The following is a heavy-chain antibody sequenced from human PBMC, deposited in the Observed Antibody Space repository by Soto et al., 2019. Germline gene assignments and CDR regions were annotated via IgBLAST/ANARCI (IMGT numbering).Heavy chain of an antibody. CDR2: IYYSGST. Sequence: SETLSLICTVSGGSISSYYWSWIRQPPGKGLEWIGYIYYSGSTNYNPSLKSRVTISVDTSKNQFSLKLSSVTAADTTVYYCATGIAVAAPYYFDYWGQGTLVTVSS. CDR1: GGSISSYY. J-gene: IGHJ4*02. CDR3: ATGIAVAAPYYFDY. D-gene: IGHD6-19*01. V-gene: IGHV4-59*01.